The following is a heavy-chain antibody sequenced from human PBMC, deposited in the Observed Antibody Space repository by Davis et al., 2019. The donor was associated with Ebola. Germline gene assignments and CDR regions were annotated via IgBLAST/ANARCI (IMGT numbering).Heavy chain of an antibody. V-gene: IGHV1-8*01. CDR2: MNPNSGNT. Sequence: AASVKVSCKASGYTFTSYDINWVRQAPGQGLEWMGWMNPNSGNTDYAQKFQGRVTMTRDTSISTAYMELSRLRSDDTAVYYCASFGQLVESYYFDYWGQGTLVTVSS. CDR3: ASFGQLVESYYFDY. J-gene: IGHJ4*02. D-gene: IGHD1-1*01. CDR1: GYTFTSYD.